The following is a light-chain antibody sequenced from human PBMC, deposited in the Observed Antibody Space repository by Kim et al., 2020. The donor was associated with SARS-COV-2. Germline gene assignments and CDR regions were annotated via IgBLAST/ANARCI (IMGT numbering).Light chain of an antibody. Sequence: AYVGDRVTITCRASEGTGDYVAWYQQKPGGLPTLLISGASNVEDGVPSRFSGSRSGTHYTLTITSLQPEDVATYYCQKYNNVPLTFGGGTKVDIK. CDR3: QKYNNVPLT. CDR2: GAS. J-gene: IGKJ4*01. CDR1: EGTGDY. V-gene: IGKV1-27*01.